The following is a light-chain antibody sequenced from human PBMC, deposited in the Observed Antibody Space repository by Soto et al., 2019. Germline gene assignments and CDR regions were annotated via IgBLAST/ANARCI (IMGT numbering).Light chain of an antibody. Sequence: QSVLTQPASVSGSTGQSITISCTGTSSDVGLYDYVSWYQQHPGKAPQLMIYAVSNRPSGVSNRFSASKSGNTASLFISGLQAEDEADYYCSSYTSDSSYVFGYGTKVTV. CDR1: SSDVGLYDY. CDR2: AVS. J-gene: IGLJ1*01. V-gene: IGLV2-14*01. CDR3: SSYTSDSSYV.